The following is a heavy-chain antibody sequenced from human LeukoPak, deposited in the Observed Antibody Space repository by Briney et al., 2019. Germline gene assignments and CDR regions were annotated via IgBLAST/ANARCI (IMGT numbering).Heavy chain of an antibody. CDR1: GFPPCSYA. D-gene: IGHD2-2*01. J-gene: IGHJ4*02. V-gene: IGHV3-23*01. Sequence: RGTLRLSCAASGFPPCSYAMSWVREVPGKGLWWGSATSSSDDGTYHADSVRGRFTIYRDNSKNTLYLQMNSLRAEDTAGYYCATVVPAAQSGYWGQGTLVTVSS. CDR3: ATVVPAAQSGY. CDR2: TSSSDDGT.